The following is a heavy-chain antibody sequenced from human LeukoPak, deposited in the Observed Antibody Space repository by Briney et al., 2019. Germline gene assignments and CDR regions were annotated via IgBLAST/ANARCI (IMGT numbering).Heavy chain of an antibody. CDR3: ARDHKTIFGVVIIPGGAFDI. CDR2: INPSGGST. D-gene: IGHD3-3*01. J-gene: IGHJ3*02. V-gene: IGHV1-46*01. Sequence: GASVKVSCKASGYTFTSYYMHWVRQAPGQGLEWMGIINPSGGSTSYAQKFQGRVTMTRDTSTSTVYMELSSLRSEDTAVYYCARDHKTIFGVVIIPGGAFDIWGQGTMVTVSS. CDR1: GYTFTSYY.